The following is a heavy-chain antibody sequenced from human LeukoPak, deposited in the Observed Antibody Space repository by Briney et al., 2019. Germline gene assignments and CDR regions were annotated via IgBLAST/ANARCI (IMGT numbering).Heavy chain of an antibody. CDR2: IYTSGST. V-gene: IGHV4-61*02. J-gene: IGHJ5*02. Sequence: SQTLSLTCTVSGGSISSGSYYWSWIRQPAGKGLEWIGRIYTSGSTNYNPSLKSRVTISVDTSKNQFSLKLSSVTAADTAVYYCARRVGYGSGSRISPWGQGTLVTVSS. D-gene: IGHD3-10*01. CDR1: GGSISSGSYY. CDR3: ARRVGYGSGSRISP.